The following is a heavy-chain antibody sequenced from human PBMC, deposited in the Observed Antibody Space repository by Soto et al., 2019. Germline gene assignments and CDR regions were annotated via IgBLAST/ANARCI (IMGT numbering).Heavy chain of an antibody. CDR3: AGTTSHYWYYMDV. J-gene: IGHJ6*03. CDR1: GDSVSSNSAA. D-gene: IGHD1-7*01. V-gene: IGHV6-1*01. CDR2: TYYRSRWYN. Sequence: QVQLQESGPGLVKPSQTLSLTCAISGDSVSSNSAAWNWIRQSPSRGLEWLGRTYYRSRWYNDYAVSVRSRITVNPDTSKNQFSLQLTSVTPEDTAVYYCAGTTSHYWYYMDVWVNGTTVTVSS.